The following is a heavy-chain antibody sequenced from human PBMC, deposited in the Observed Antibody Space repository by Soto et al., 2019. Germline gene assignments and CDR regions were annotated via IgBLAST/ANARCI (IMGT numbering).Heavy chain of an antibody. D-gene: IGHD2-2*01. CDR1: GGSISSSSYY. V-gene: IGHV4-39*02. J-gene: IGHJ6*02. Sequence: QLQLQESGPGLVKPSETLSLTCTVSGGSISSSSYYWGWIRQPPGKGLEWIGSIYYSGSTYYNPSLKSRVTISVDTSKNQFSLKLSSVTAANTAVYYCAREEMDQLSVGVWGQGTTVTVSS. CDR2: IYYSGST. CDR3: AREEMDQLSVGV.